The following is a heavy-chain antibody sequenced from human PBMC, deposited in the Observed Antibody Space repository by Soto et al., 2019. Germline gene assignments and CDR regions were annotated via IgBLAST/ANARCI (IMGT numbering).Heavy chain of an antibody. CDR2: IKSDRIST. V-gene: IGHV3-74*01. Sequence: GGSLRLSCAASGFSFSTYWMHWVRQVPGKGLVWVARIKSDRISTSYADSVKGRFTISRDNANNTLYLQMNSLRADDTAVYLCAREGGEYYYYHGLDVWGQGITVTVCS. D-gene: IGHD3-16*01. CDR3: AREGGEYYYYHGLDV. CDR1: GFSFSTYW. J-gene: IGHJ6*02.